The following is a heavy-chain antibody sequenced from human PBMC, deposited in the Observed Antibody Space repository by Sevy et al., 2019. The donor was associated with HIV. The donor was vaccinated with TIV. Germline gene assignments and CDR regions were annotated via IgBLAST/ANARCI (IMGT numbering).Heavy chain of an antibody. V-gene: IGHV3-9*01. Sequence: GGSLRLSCAASGFTFDDYAMHWVRQAPGKGLEWVSGISWNSGSIGYADSVKGRFTISRDNAKNSLYLQMNSLRAEDTALYYCAKVPRGGSGSYSFDYWGQGTLVTVSS. CDR1: GFTFDDYA. J-gene: IGHJ4*02. CDR2: ISWNSGSI. CDR3: AKVPRGGSGSYSFDY. D-gene: IGHD3-10*01.